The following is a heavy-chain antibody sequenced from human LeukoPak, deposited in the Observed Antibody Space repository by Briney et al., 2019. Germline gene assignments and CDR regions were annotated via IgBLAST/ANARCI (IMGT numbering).Heavy chain of an antibody. Sequence: GASVKVSCKASGGTFSSYAISWVRQAPGQGLEWMGGIIPIFGTANYAQKFQGRVTITTDESTSTAYMELSSLRSEDTAVYYCARGLGESLGGAFDIWGQGTMVTVSS. CDR2: IIPIFGTA. J-gene: IGHJ3*02. CDR3: ARGLGESLGGAFDI. CDR1: GGTFSSYA. D-gene: IGHD3-10*01. V-gene: IGHV1-69*05.